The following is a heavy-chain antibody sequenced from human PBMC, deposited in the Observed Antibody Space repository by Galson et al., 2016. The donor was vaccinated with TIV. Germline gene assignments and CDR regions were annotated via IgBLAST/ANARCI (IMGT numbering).Heavy chain of an antibody. V-gene: IGHV3-23*01. CDR1: GFSFIKYA. D-gene: IGHD2-21*02. CDR3: ARVRGYCGGDCTNGYFDY. CDR2: ITAGGENR. Sequence: SLRLSCAASGFSFIKYAMTWVRQAPGKGLEWVSGITAGGENRDYADSAKGRFTISRDNSKTTFFLQMTRLRAEDTAVYYCARVRGYCGGDCTNGYFDYWGQGTLVAVSS. J-gene: IGHJ4*02.